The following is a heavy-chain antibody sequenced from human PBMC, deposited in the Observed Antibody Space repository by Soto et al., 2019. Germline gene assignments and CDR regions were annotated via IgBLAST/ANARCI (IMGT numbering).Heavy chain of an antibody. D-gene: IGHD1-26*01. Sequence: SVKVSCKASGGTFSSDAISWVRQAPGQGLEWMGGIIPIFGTANYAQKFQGRVTITADKSTSTAYMELSSLRSEDTAVYYCARSGSYYSLFDYWGQGTLVTVSS. CDR3: ARSGSYYSLFDY. CDR2: IIPIFGTA. CDR1: GGTFSSDA. J-gene: IGHJ4*02. V-gene: IGHV1-69*06.